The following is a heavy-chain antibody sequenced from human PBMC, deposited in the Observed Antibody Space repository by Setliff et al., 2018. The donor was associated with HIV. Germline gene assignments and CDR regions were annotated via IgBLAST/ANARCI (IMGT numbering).Heavy chain of an antibody. J-gene: IGHJ3*02. CDR2: ISGYNGNT. D-gene: IGHD6-19*01. Sequence: WMGWISGYNGNTKYAQSFQGRVAMTTETSTSTAYMEMRSLRSDDTAVYYCARVPFRSAWFSGGHDAFDIWGQGTMVTVSS. V-gene: IGHV1-18*01. CDR3: ARVPFRSAWFSGGHDAFDI.